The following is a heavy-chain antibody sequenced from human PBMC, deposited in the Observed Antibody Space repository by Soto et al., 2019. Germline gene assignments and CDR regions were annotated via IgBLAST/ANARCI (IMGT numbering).Heavy chain of an antibody. CDR3: AKSGSSGWYGWFDP. D-gene: IGHD6-19*01. V-gene: IGHV2-5*01. Sequence: QITLKESGPTLVKPTQTLTLTCIFSGFSLRTSGVGVGWIRQPPGKALEWLGFIYWNDDKRYSPSLKSRLTITKDTSKNQVVLTMTTMDPVDTATYDCAKSGSSGWYGWFDPWGQGTLVTVSS. J-gene: IGHJ5*02. CDR1: GFSLRTSGVG. CDR2: IYWNDDK.